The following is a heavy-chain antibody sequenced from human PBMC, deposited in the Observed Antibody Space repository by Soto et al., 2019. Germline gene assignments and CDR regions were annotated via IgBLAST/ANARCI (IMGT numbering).Heavy chain of an antibody. Sequence: QLQLQESGPGPVKPSETLSLTCAVSGGSIRSSNYYWGWIRQPPGKGLEWIGYVFSSGSSETTHYNPSLKSRVAISVDTAKNQFSLKLNSVTAADTAVYYCARRNGLASDFDPWGQGTLVTVS. V-gene: IGHV4-39*01. CDR3: ARRNGLASDFDP. J-gene: IGHJ5*02. CDR1: GGSIRSSNYY. CDR2: VFSSGSSETT. D-gene: IGHD6-13*01.